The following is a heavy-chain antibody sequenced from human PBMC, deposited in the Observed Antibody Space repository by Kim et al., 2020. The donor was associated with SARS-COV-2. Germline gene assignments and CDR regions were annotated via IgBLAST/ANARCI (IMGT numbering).Heavy chain of an antibody. J-gene: IGHJ4*02. CDR3: AREASLCPGASKY. CDR2: INKDGSDI. Sequence: GGSLRLSCAVSGFTFSTYWMSWVRQAPGKGLEWVANINKDGSDIYYVDSVRGRFIISRDNAKNSLYLQMNSLRDEDTAVYYCAREASLCPGASKYWGQRTLVPVS. D-gene: IGHD7-27*01. V-gene: IGHV3-7*01. CDR1: GFTFSTYW.